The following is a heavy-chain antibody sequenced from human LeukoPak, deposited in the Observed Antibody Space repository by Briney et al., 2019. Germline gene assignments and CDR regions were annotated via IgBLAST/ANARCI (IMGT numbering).Heavy chain of an antibody. CDR1: GGSISSYY. Sequence: SETLSLTCTVSGGSISSYYWSWIRQPPGKGLEWIGYIYYSGSTNYNPSLKSRVTISVDTSKNQFSLKLSSVTAADTAAYYCARTDPYGHLDCWGQGTLVTVSS. CDR2: IYYSGST. D-gene: IGHD3-10*01. V-gene: IGHV4-59*01. CDR3: ARTDPYGHLDC. J-gene: IGHJ4*02.